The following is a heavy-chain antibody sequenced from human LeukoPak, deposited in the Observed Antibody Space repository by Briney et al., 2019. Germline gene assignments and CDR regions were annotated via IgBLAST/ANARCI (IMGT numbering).Heavy chain of an antibody. V-gene: IGHV3-23*01. Sequence: GGSLRLSCATSGFTFSSYGMSWVRQAPGKGLEWVSLISGTGGSTYYADSVKGRFTISRDNSKNTLYLQMNSLRAEDTAVYYCAKDLEEQQLVLDYWGQGTLVTVSS. CDR2: ISGTGGST. D-gene: IGHD6-13*01. CDR3: AKDLEEQQLVLDY. CDR1: GFTFSSYG. J-gene: IGHJ4*02.